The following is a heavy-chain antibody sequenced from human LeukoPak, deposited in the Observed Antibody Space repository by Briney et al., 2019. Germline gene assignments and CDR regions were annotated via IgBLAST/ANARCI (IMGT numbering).Heavy chain of an antibody. J-gene: IGHJ4*02. Sequence: PGRSLRLSCAASGFTFSSNAMHWVRQAPGKGLEWVTVISIDESKKYYADSVKGRFTISRDNSKNTVYLQVNSLRAEDTAVYYCARDGGIGWVDFDYWGQGTLVTVSS. D-gene: IGHD6-19*01. CDR3: ARDGGIGWVDFDY. CDR2: ISIDESKK. V-gene: IGHV3-30*04. CDR1: GFTFSSNA.